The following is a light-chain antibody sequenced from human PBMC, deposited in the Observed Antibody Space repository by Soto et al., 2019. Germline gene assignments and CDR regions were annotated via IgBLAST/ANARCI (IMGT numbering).Light chain of an antibody. CDR1: QSVSSN. CDR2: GAS. V-gene: IGKV3-15*01. J-gene: IGKJ5*01. Sequence: LSVSPGARATLSCRASQSVSSNLAWYQQKPGQAPRLLIYGASTMATGVPARFSGSGSGTDFTLTISSLQPEDIAPYYCPQYDNLPIPFGQVTLLAIK. CDR3: PQYDNLPIP.